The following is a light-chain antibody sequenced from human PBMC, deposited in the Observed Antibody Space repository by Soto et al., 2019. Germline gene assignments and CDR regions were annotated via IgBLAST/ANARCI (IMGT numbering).Light chain of an antibody. Sequence: EIVMTQSPATLSVSPGERATLSCRASQRVSDNLAWYQQKPGQAPRLLIYGASVRATGVPARFSGSGSGTEFTLTISSPQSEDFAIFYCQQYNDWPPLTFGQGTRVDNK. V-gene: IGKV3-15*01. CDR3: QQYNDWPPLT. CDR1: QRVSDN. CDR2: GAS. J-gene: IGKJ1*01.